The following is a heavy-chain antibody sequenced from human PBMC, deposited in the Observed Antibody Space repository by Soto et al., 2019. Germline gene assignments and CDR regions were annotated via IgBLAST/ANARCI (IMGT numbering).Heavy chain of an antibody. V-gene: IGHV3-11*01. J-gene: IGHJ3*02. CDR1: GFTCSDYY. CDR2: IGSSGSTI. CDR3: ARSSQYCSGGSCYSGDAFDI. D-gene: IGHD2-15*01. Sequence: QVHLVESGGGLVKPGGSLRLSCAASGFTCSDYYMNWLRQAPGKGLELVSYIGSSGSTIYYADSVKGRFTISRDNAKNSLSLQMNSLRAEDTAVYYCARSSQYCSGGSCYSGDAFDIWGQGTMVTVSS.